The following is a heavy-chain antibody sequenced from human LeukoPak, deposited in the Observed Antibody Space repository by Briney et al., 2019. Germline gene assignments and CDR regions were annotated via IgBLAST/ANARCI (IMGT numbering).Heavy chain of an antibody. V-gene: IGHV5-51*01. Sequence: PGESLKISCKGSGYSFTSYWIGWVRQMPGKGLEWMGIIYPGDSDTRYSPSFQGQVTISADKSISTAYLQWSSLKASDTAMYYCARLGGYCSGGSFYGLYYFDYWGQGTLVTVSS. CDR2: IYPGDSDT. D-gene: IGHD2-15*01. CDR3: ARLGGYCSGGSFYGLYYFDY. J-gene: IGHJ4*02. CDR1: GYSFTSYW.